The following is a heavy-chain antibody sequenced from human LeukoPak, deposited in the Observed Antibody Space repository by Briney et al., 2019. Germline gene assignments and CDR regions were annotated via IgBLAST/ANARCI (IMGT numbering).Heavy chain of an antibody. CDR1: GATFSNYA. Sequence: ASVKVSCKASGATFSNYAFSWVRQAPGQGPEWMGGIISIFGTVKYAQKFQGRVTITADESTSTAYMELRSLRSEDTAVYFCTRGLGSKREDFWGQGTLVTVSS. J-gene: IGHJ4*02. CDR2: IISIFGTV. D-gene: IGHD6-19*01. V-gene: IGHV1-69*13. CDR3: TRGLGSKREDF.